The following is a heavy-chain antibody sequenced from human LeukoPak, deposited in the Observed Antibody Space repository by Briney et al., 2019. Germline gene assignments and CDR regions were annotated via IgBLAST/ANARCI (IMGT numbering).Heavy chain of an antibody. CDR2: MNPNSGNT. Sequence: GASVKVSCKASGYTFTSYDINWVRQATGQGLEWMGWMNPNSGNTGYAQKFQGGVTMTRNTSISTAYMELSSLRSEDTAVYYCARGSYNWNDYFDYWGQGTLVTVSS. D-gene: IGHD1-20*01. CDR3: ARGSYNWNDYFDY. CDR1: GYTFTSYD. J-gene: IGHJ4*02. V-gene: IGHV1-8*01.